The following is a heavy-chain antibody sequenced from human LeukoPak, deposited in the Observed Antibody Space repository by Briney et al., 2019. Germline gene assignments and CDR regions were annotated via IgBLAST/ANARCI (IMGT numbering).Heavy chain of an antibody. CDR3: ATVRMYYYGSGSSLLDY. Sequence: ASVKVSCKVSGYTLTELSMHWVRQAPGKGLEWMGGFDPEDGETIYAQTFQGRVTMTEDTSTDTAYMELSSLRSEDTAVYYCATVRMYYYGSGSSLLDYWGQGTLVTVSS. J-gene: IGHJ4*02. CDR1: GYTLTELS. D-gene: IGHD3-10*01. V-gene: IGHV1-24*01. CDR2: FDPEDGET.